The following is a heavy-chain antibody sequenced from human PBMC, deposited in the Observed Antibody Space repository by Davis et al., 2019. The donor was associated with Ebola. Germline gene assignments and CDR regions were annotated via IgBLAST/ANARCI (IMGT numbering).Heavy chain of an antibody. CDR2: INTNTGNP. V-gene: IGHV7-4-1*02. J-gene: IGHJ3*02. CDR3: ASLPDI. Sequence: AASVKVSCKASGYSFTTYGMHWVRQAPGQGLEWMGWINTNTGNPTYAKGFTGRFVFSLDTSVSTAYLQINSLKNEDTAVYYCASLPDIWGQGTMVTVSS. CDR1: GYSFTTYG.